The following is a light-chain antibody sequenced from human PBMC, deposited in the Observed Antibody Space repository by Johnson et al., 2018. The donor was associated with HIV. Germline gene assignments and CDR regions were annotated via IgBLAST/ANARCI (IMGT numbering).Light chain of an antibody. CDR2: EDN. CDR3: GIWDASLSPLYV. V-gene: IGLV1-51*02. Sequence: QAVLTQPPSVSAAPGQTVNISRSGNVSNIESYFVSWYQQLPGAAPTLLIYEDNKRPSGIPDRFSGSKSGATATLGITGLQTGDEADYYCGIWDASLSPLYVFGTGTTITVL. J-gene: IGLJ1*01. CDR1: VSNIESYF.